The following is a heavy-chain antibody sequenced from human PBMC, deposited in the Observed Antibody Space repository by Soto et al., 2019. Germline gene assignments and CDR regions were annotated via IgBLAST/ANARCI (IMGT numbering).Heavy chain of an antibody. CDR3: ARHGTVTPTPHYYYYSGMDV. CDR1: GYRFTSYW. D-gene: IGHD4-17*01. Sequence: PGASLKISCKGSGYRFTSYWIGWVLQMPGKGLEWMGIIYPGDSDTRYSPSFQGQVTISADKSISTAYLQWSSLKASDTAMYYCARHGTVTPTPHYYYYSGMDVWGQGTTVTVAS. CDR2: IYPGDSDT. V-gene: IGHV5-51*01. J-gene: IGHJ6*01.